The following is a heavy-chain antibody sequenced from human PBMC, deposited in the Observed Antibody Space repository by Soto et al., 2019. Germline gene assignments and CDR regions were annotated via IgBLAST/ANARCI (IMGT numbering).Heavy chain of an antibody. J-gene: IGHJ6*03. CDR2: INAGNGNT. D-gene: IGHD3-10*01. CDR3: ARDLFYGSGSYYYYYMDV. CDR1: GYTFTSYA. V-gene: IGHV1-3*01. Sequence: QVQLVQSGAEVKKPGASVKVSCKASGYTFTSYAMHWVRQAPGQRLEWMGWINAGNGNTKYSQKFQGRVTITRDTSASRAYMELSSLRSEDTAVYYCARDLFYGSGSYYYYYMDVWGKGTTVTVSS.